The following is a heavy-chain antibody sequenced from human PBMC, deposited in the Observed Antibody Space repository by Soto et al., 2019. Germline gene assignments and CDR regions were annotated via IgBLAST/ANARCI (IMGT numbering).Heavy chain of an antibody. Sequence: PSGTLSLTCSVSGGSIRNSSYYWGWIRQPPGKGLEWIGSIYYSGSTYYNPSLKSRVTISVDTSKNQFSLKLSSVTAADTAVYYCARRPRKTYYYDSSGYSGGPGWGQGTLVTVSS. J-gene: IGHJ4*02. CDR2: IYYSGST. CDR1: GGSIRNSSYY. CDR3: ARRPRKTYYYDSSGYSGGPG. V-gene: IGHV4-39*01. D-gene: IGHD3-22*01.